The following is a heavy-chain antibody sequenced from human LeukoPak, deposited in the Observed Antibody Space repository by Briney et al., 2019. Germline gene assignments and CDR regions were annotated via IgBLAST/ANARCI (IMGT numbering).Heavy chain of an antibody. CDR2: INHSGTT. Sequence: SETLSLTCAVYGGSFSGYYWSWIRQPPGKGLEWIGEINHSGTTNYNPSLKSRVTISVDTSKNQFSLKLSYVTAADTAVYYCARTLTTVTTMGAFDIWGQGTMVTVSS. J-gene: IGHJ3*02. CDR3: ARTLTTVTTMGAFDI. CDR1: GGSFSGYY. D-gene: IGHD4-17*01. V-gene: IGHV4-34*01.